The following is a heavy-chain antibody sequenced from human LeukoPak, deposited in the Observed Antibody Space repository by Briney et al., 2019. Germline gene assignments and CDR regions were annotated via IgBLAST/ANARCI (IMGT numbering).Heavy chain of an antibody. CDR2: IWYDGSNK. J-gene: IGHJ4*02. V-gene: IGHV3-33*01. D-gene: IGHD6-13*01. CDR1: GFTFSSYG. CDR3: ARDRSSSWYGYYFDY. Sequence: GGSLRLSCAASGFTFSSYGMHWVRQAPGKGLEWVAVIWYDGSNKYYADSVKGRFTISRDNSKNTLYLQMNSLRAEDTAVYYCARDRSSSWYGYYFDYWGQGTLVTVSS.